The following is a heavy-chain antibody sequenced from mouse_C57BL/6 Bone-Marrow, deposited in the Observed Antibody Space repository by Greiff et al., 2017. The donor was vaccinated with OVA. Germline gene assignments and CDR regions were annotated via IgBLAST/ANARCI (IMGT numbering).Heavy chain of an antibody. CDR2: ISYSGCT. J-gene: IGHJ3*01. CDR3: ARGYGYEAWFAY. D-gene: IGHD2-2*01. V-gene: IGHV3-1*01. Sequence: DVQLQQSGPGMVKPSQSLSLTCTVTGYSITSGYDWHWIRHFPGNKLEWMAYISYSGCTNYNPSLKSRISITHDTSKNHLLLKLNSVTTEDTATYYCARGYGYEAWFAYWGQGTLVTVSA. CDR1: GYSITSGYD.